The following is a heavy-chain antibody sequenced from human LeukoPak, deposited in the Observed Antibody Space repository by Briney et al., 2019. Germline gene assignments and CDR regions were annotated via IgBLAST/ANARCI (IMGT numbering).Heavy chain of an antibody. CDR1: GFTFSSYA. Sequence: GGSLRLSCAASGFTFSSYAMHWVRQAPGKGLEWVAVISYDGSNKYYADSVKGRFTISRDNSKNTLYLQMNSLRAEDTAVYYCAKERRRDGYNSFDYWGQGTLVTVSS. J-gene: IGHJ4*02. CDR3: AKERRRDGYNSFDY. V-gene: IGHV3-30-3*01. CDR2: ISYDGSNK. D-gene: IGHD5-12*01.